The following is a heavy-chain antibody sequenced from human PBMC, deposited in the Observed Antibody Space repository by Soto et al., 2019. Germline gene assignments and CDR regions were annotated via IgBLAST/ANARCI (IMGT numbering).Heavy chain of an antibody. J-gene: IGHJ5*02. Sequence: GESLKISCAGSGFTFGDSYMSWIRQAPGKGLEWLSYISPGSKYPAYADSVKGRFTISRDNAKRSLYLQMMSLTAEDTAIYYCVRGGGGGLFDPWGQGTMVTVSS. CDR2: ISPGSKYP. CDR3: VRGGGGGLFDP. CDR1: GFTFGDSY. V-gene: IGHV3-11*06. D-gene: IGHD2-15*01.